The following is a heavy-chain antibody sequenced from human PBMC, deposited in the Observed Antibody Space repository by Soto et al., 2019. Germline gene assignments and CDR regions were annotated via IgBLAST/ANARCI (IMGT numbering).Heavy chain of an antibody. CDR1: GFTFSSYA. V-gene: IGHV3-30-3*01. CDR2: ISYDGSNK. D-gene: IGHD6-6*01. J-gene: IGHJ6*02. Sequence: QVQLVESGGGVVQPGRSLRLSCAASGFTFSSYAMHWVRQAPGKGLEWVAVISYDGSNKYYADSVKGRFTITRDNSKNTQYLQMNSLRVGDAAVYYCARENSSSYTDYYGMDVWGQGTTVTVSS. CDR3: ARENSSSYTDYYGMDV.